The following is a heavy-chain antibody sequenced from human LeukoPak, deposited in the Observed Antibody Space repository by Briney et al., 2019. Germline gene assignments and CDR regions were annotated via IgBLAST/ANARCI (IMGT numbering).Heavy chain of an antibody. J-gene: IGHJ4*02. D-gene: IGHD3-22*01. Sequence: GGSLRLSCAASGFTFDDYTMHWVRQAPGKGLEWVSLISWDGGSTYYADSVKGRFTISRDNAKNSLYLQMNSLRAEDTAVYYCARSDNYYDSSGYYPYWGQGTLVTVSS. CDR3: ARSDNYYDSSGYYPY. V-gene: IGHV3-43*01. CDR2: ISWDGGST. CDR1: GFTFDDYT.